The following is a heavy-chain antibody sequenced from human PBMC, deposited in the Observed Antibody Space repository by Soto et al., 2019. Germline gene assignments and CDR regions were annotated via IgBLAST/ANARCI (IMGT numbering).Heavy chain of an antibody. CDR1: GFTFRSYV. CDR3: ARWGTTGGLDV. CDR2: TSYDGSNN. J-gene: IGHJ4*02. Sequence: QVQLVESGGGVVQPGTSLRLSCVGSGFTFRSYVIHWVLQAPGKGLEWVALTSYDGSNNFYGDSVKGRFTISRHNSRNTVELQRDRLRFEDTTLYYCARWGTTGGLDVWGQGTLVSVSS. D-gene: IGHD3-16*01. V-gene: IGHV3-33*05.